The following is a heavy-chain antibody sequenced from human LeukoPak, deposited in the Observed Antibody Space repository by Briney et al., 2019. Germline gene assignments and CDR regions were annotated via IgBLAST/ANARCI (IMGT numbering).Heavy chain of an antibody. V-gene: IGHV4-34*01. D-gene: IGHD3-22*01. CDR2: INPSGST. J-gene: IGHJ6*03. CDR1: GGSFSGYY. Sequence: SETLSLTCAVYGGSFSGYYWTWIRQSPGKGLEWIGEINPSGSTYYNPSLKSRLTISRDTSKNQISLWLSSVTAADTAVYYCARGRQEISMILVVMTGVSYYLDVWGKGTTVTVS. CDR3: ARGRQEISMILVVMTGVSYYLDV.